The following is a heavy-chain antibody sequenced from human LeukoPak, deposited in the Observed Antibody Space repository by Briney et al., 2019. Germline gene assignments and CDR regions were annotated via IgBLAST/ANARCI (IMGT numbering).Heavy chain of an antibody. Sequence: ASVKVSCKASGYTFTSYGISSVRQAPGQGLEWMGWISAYNGNTNYAQKLQGRVTMTTDTSTSTAYMELRSLRSDDTAAYYCARDRRSVTGTIKSQTAGYWGQGTLVTVSS. CDR1: GYTFTSYG. V-gene: IGHV1-18*01. D-gene: IGHD1-20*01. J-gene: IGHJ4*02. CDR3: ARDRRSVTGTIKSQTAGY. CDR2: ISAYNGNT.